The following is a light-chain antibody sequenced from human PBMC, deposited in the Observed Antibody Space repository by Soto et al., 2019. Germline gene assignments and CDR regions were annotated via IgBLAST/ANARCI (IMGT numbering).Light chain of an antibody. CDR3: SSYGATSTL. J-gene: IGLJ2*01. Sequence: QSALTQPASVSGSPGQSITIPCTGSSSDIGLYTFVSWYQQHPGKAPKLLIYDVSYRPSGISDRFSGSKSGNTASLTISGLQPEDAADYYCSSYGATSTLFGGGTKLTVL. CDR1: SSDIGLYTF. V-gene: IGLV2-14*03. CDR2: DVS.